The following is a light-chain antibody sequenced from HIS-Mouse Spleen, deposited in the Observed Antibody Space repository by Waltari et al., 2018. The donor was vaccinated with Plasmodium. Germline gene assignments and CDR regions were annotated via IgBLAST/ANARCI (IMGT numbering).Light chain of an antibody. J-gene: IGLJ3*02. CDR1: RGINVCTYR. Sequence: QAVLTQPSSLSASPGASASLTCTFPRGINVCTYRIYWYQQKPGSPPQYLLRYKSDSDKQQGSGVPSRFSGSKDASANAGILLISGLQSEDEADYYCMIWHSSAWVFGGGTKLTVL. CDR2: YKSDSDK. CDR3: MIWHSSAWV. V-gene: IGLV5-45*02.